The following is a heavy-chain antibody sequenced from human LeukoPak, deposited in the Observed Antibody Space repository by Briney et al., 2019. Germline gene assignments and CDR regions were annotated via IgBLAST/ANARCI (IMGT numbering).Heavy chain of an antibody. D-gene: IGHD4-17*01. Sequence: SVKVSCKASGGTFSSYAISWVRQAPGQGLEWMGGIIPIFGTANYAQKFQGRVTITADESTSTAYMELSSLRSEDTAVYHCARDKEYGDLLWGQGTLVTVSS. CDR1: GGTFSSYA. J-gene: IGHJ4*02. CDR2: IIPIFGTA. V-gene: IGHV1-69*01. CDR3: ARDKEYGDLL.